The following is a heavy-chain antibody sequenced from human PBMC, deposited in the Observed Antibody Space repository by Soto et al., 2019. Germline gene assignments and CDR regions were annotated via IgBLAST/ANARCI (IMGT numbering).Heavy chain of an antibody. D-gene: IGHD2-15*01. CDR3: ARDRSGGSSYWFDP. Sequence: PSETLSLTCTVSGGSISSYYWSWIRQPPGKGLEWIGYIYYSGSTNYNPSLKSRVTISVDTSKNQFSLKLSSVTAADTAVYYCARDRSGGSSYWFDPWGQGTLVTVSS. CDR2: IYYSGST. CDR1: GGSISSYY. J-gene: IGHJ5*02. V-gene: IGHV4-59*01.